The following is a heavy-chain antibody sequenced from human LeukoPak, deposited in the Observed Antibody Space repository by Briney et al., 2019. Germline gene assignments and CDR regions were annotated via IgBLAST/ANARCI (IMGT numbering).Heavy chain of an antibody. CDR2: ISGSGGST. D-gene: IGHD3-22*01. Sequence: GGSLRLSCAASGFTFDDYGMSWVRQAPGKGLEWVSAISGSGGSTYYADSVKGRFTISRDNSKNTLYLQMNSLRAEDTAVYYCAKEGRGWYYYDSSGPDYWGQGTLVTVSS. V-gene: IGHV3-23*01. J-gene: IGHJ4*02. CDR1: GFTFDDYG. CDR3: AKEGRGWYYYDSSGPDY.